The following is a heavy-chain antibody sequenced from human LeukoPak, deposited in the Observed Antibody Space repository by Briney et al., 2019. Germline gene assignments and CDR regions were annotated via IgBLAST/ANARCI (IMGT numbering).Heavy chain of an antibody. Sequence: ASVKVSCKASGYTFTSYGISWVRQAPGQGLEWMGWISAYNGNTNYAQKLQGRVTITRDTSASTAYMELSSLRSEDTAVYYCARDQDFGLLWFGESYGMDVWGQGTTVTVSS. CDR3: ARDQDFGLLWFGESYGMDV. J-gene: IGHJ6*02. D-gene: IGHD3-10*01. CDR2: ISAYNGNT. CDR1: GYTFTSYG. V-gene: IGHV1-18*01.